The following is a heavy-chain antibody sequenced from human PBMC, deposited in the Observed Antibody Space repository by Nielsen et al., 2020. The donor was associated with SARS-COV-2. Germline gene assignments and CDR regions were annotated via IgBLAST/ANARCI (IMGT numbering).Heavy chain of an antibody. J-gene: IGHJ5*02. CDR3: AREGYYDSSFDP. CDR2: ISYDGSNK. Sequence: GGSLRLSCAASGFTFSSYSMNWVRQAPGKGLEWVAVISYDGSNKYYADSVKGRFTISRDNSKNTLYLQMNSLRAEDTAVYYCAREGYYDSSFDPWGQGTLVTVSS. V-gene: IGHV3-30*03. D-gene: IGHD3-22*01. CDR1: GFTFSSYS.